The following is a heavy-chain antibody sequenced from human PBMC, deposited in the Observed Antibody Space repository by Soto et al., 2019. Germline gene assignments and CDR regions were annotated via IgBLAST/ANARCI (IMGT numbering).Heavy chain of an antibody. CDR3: ASGRSIVLVPAANGDWFDP. CDR1: GFTFSSYG. D-gene: IGHD2-2*01. V-gene: IGHV3-33*01. CDR2: IWYDGSNK. Sequence: QVQLVESGGGVVQPGRSLRLSCAASGFTFSSYGMHWVRQAPGKGLEWVAVIWYDGSNKYYADSVKGRFTISRDNSKNTPYLQMNRLRAEDTAVYYCASGRSIVLVPAANGDWFDPWGQGTLVTVSS. J-gene: IGHJ5*02.